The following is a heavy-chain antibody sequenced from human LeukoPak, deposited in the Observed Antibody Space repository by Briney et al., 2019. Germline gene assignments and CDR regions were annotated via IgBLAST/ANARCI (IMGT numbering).Heavy chain of an antibody. CDR3: ARALAIWERYHYYYYMDV. D-gene: IGHD3-16*01. V-gene: IGHV4-59*11. Sequence: SETLSLTCTASDGSISGHYWNWIRQPPGKGLEWIGYIYYSGSTNYNPSLKSRVTISVDTSKTQFSLKLSSVTAADTAVYYCARALAIWERYHYYYYMDVWGKGTMVTVSS. CDR1: DGSISGHY. J-gene: IGHJ6*03. CDR2: IYYSGST.